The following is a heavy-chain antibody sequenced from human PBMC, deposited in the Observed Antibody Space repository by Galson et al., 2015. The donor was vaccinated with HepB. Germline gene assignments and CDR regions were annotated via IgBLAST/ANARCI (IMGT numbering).Heavy chain of an antibody. Sequence: SLRLSCAASGFTFSSYSMNWVRQAPGKGLEWVSYISSSSSTIYYADSVKGRFTISRDNSESTVSLQINSLRAEDTAIYYCAKGLRSSVPGADGLDYWGQGTLVTVSS. V-gene: IGHV3-48*01. J-gene: IGHJ4*02. CDR1: GFTFSSYS. CDR2: ISSSSSTI. CDR3: AKGLRSSVPGADGLDY. D-gene: IGHD3-22*01.